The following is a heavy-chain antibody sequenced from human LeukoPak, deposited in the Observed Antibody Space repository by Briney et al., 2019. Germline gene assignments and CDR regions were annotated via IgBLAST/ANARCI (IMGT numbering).Heavy chain of an antibody. V-gene: IGHV3-30*03. CDR1: GFTFSSSA. CDR2: ISYDESNK. J-gene: IGHJ6*02. CDR3: ARGTDTKPFWSGCWVDV. Sequence: PGRSLRLSCAASGFTFSSSAMHWVRQAPGKGLEWVAVISYDESNKYYADSVKGRFTISRDNSKNTLYLQMNSLRAEDTAVYYCARGTDTKPFWSGCWVDVWGQGTTVTVSS. D-gene: IGHD3-3*01.